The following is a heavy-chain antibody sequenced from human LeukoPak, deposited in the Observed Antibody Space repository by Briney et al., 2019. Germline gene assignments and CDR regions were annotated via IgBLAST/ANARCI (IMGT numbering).Heavy chain of an antibody. J-gene: IGHJ4*02. CDR2: IYYSGST. CDR1: GGSISSSSYY. D-gene: IGHD6-13*01. Sequence: SETLSLTCTVSGGSISSSSYYWGWIRQPPGKGLEWIGSIYYSGSTYYNPSLKSRVTISVDTSKNQFSLKLSSVTAADTAVYYCARYYLAAAGFDYWGQGTLVTVSS. CDR3: ARYYLAAAGFDY. V-gene: IGHV4-39*07.